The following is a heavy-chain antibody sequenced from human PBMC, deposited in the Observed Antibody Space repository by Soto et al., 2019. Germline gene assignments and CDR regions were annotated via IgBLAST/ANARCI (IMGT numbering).Heavy chain of an antibody. CDR1: GYSFTSYW. CDR2: IYPGDSDT. V-gene: IGHV5-51*03. Sequence: EVQLVQSGAEVKKPGESLKISCKGSGYSFTSYWIGWVRQMPGKGLEWMGIIYPGDSDTRYSPSFQGQVTISADKSISTAYLQWSSLKASDTAMYYCARIVEMATIEAGFDYWGQGTLVTVSS. J-gene: IGHJ4*02. CDR3: ARIVEMATIEAGFDY. D-gene: IGHD5-12*01.